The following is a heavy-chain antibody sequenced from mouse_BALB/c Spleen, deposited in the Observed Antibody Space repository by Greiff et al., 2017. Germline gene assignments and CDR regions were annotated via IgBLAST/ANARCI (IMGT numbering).Heavy chain of an antibody. Sequence: EVQRVESGGGLVQPGGSRKLSCAASGFTFSSFGMHWVRQAPEKGLEWVAYISSGSSTIYYADTVKGRFTISRDNPKNTLFLQMTSLRSEDTAMYYCARLGNYAMDYWGQGTSVTVSS. CDR1: GFTFSSFG. CDR2: ISSGSSTI. J-gene: IGHJ4*01. CDR3: ARLGNYAMDY. V-gene: IGHV5-17*02.